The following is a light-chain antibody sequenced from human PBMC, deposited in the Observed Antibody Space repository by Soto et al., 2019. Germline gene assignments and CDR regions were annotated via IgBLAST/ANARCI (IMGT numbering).Light chain of an antibody. CDR3: AAWDDSLRGYV. CDR1: SSNIGSNT. Sequence: QSVLTQPPSTSGTPGQRVTISCSGSSSNIGSNTVNWYQHLPGTAPKLLIYSDNQWPSGVPDRFSGSKSGTSASLAISGLQSDDEADYYCAAWDDSLRGYVFGTGTKVTVL. V-gene: IGLV1-44*01. CDR2: SDN. J-gene: IGLJ1*01.